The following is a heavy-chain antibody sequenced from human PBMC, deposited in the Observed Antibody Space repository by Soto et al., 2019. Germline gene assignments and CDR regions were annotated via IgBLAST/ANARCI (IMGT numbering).Heavy chain of an antibody. J-gene: IGHJ3*02. CDR2: IYWDDDK. Sequence: QITLKESGPTLVKPTQTLTLTCTFSGFSLSTSGVGVGWVRQPPGKALEWLAVIYWDDDKRYSPLLESRLTVTKDTSKVQVVLTMTNMDPVDTATSYCAHSTPPRLFDIWSQGTMFTVSA. CDR3: AHSTPPRLFDI. CDR1: GFSLSTSGVG. V-gene: IGHV2-5*02. D-gene: IGHD2-15*01.